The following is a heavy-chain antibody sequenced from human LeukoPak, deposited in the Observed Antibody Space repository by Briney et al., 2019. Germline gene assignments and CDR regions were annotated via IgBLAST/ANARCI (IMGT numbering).Heavy chain of an antibody. V-gene: IGHV5-51*01. CDR3: ARHPPKSYDYWSGYYELDY. D-gene: IGHD3-3*01. J-gene: IGHJ4*02. CDR2: IYPGDSDT. Sequence: GESLKISCKGSGYSFTNYWIGWVRQMPGKGLEWMGIIYPGDSDTGYSPSFRGQVTISADKSISTAYLQWSSLRASDSAMYYCARHPPKSYDYWSGYYELDYWGQGTLVTVSS. CDR1: GYSFTNYW.